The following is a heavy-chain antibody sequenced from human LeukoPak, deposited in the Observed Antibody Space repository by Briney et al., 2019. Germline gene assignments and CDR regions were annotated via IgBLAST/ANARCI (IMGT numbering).Heavy chain of an antibody. Sequence: ASVKVSCKASGYTFTNYGISWVRQAPGQGLEWMGWISAYSGYTHYAQKIQGRVTVTTEASTSTGYMELRSLTSYDTAVYYCARDAVSTTTAGGIDYWGQGTLVTVSS. D-gene: IGHD5/OR15-5a*01. V-gene: IGHV1-18*01. CDR1: GYTFTNYG. J-gene: IGHJ4*02. CDR3: ARDAVSTTTAGGIDY. CDR2: ISAYSGYT.